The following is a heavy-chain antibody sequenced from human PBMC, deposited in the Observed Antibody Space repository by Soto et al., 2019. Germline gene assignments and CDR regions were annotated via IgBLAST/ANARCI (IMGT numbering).Heavy chain of an antibody. J-gene: IGHJ6*02. Sequence: EVQLLESGGGLVQPGGSLRLSCAASGFTFSSYAMSWVRQAPGKGLEWVSVISGSGDRPYYADSVRGRFTISRDNSKNTLDLQMNSLRAEDTAVYYWAKDRDGAAAGPKKFSGMDVWGQGTTVTVSS. V-gene: IGHV3-23*01. D-gene: IGHD6-13*01. CDR1: GFTFSSYA. CDR3: AKDRDGAAAGPKKFSGMDV. CDR2: ISGSGDRP.